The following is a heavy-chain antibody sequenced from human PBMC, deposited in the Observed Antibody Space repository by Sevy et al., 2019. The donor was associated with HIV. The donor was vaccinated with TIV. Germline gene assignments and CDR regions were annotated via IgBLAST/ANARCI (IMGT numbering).Heavy chain of an antibody. V-gene: IGHV4-59*01. D-gene: IGHD1-20*01. J-gene: IGHJ4*02. CDR3: ARVGFNWNDVDY. Sequence: TLSLTCTVSGGSMNIYYWSWIRQPPGKGLEWIGYIYYSGSTNYNPSLKSRVTISVDTSKNQYSLKLRSVTAADTAVYYCARVGFNWNDVDYWGQGTLVTVSS. CDR1: GGSMNIYY. CDR2: IYYSGST.